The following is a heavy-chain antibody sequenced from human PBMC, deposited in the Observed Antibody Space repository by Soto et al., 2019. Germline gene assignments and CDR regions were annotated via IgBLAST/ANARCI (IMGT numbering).Heavy chain of an antibody. CDR2: VSHDGGT. J-gene: IGHJ6*02. Sequence: QVQLQQWGAGLLRPSETLSLTCAFYGGSFDDFYWSWVRQSPGKRLEWVGVVSHDGGTKYSPCLARRVSISVDTSKNHFSLHLRCVTAADTGLYYCARGQLVWYGDLTPYHRDMDVWGQGTTVTVSS. V-gene: IGHV4-34*02. CDR3: ARGQLVWYGDLTPYHRDMDV. CDR1: GGSFDDFY. D-gene: IGHD3-10*01.